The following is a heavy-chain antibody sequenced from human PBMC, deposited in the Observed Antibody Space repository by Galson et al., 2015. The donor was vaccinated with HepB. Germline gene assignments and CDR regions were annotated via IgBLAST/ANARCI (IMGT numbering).Heavy chain of an antibody. CDR3: AGRYGSGSYDY. D-gene: IGHD3-10*01. J-gene: IGHJ4*02. V-gene: IGHV3-9*01. Sequence: SLRLSCAASGFTFDDYAMHWVRQAPGKGLEWVSGISWNSGSIGYADSVKGRFTISRDNAKNSLYLQMNSLRAEDTALYYCAGRYGSGSYDYWGQGTLVTVSS. CDR1: GFTFDDYA. CDR2: ISWNSGSI.